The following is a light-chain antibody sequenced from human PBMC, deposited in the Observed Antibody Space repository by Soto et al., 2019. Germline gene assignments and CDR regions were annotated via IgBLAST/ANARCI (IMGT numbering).Light chain of an antibody. J-gene: IGKJ4*01. V-gene: IGKV3-11*01. CDR3: QQRSNWPGLT. Sequence: EIVLTQSPATLSLSPGERATLSCRASQTVSSYLFWYQQKPGQAPRLLIYDASNRATGIPARFSGSGSGTDFTLTISSLEPEDFAVYYCQQRSNWPGLTFGGGTKVDI. CDR2: DAS. CDR1: QTVSSY.